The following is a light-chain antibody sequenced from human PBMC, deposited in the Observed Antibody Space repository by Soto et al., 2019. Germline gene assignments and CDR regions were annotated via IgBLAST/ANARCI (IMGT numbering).Light chain of an antibody. CDR3: QSYDSSLSDLVV. J-gene: IGLJ2*01. CDR2: GNS. V-gene: IGLV1-40*01. CDR1: SSNIGAGYD. Sequence: QPVLTQPPSVSGAPGQRVTISCTGNSSNIGAGYDVHWYQQLPGTAPKLLIYGNSNRPSGVPDRFSGSKSGTSASLAITGLQAEDEADYYCQSYDSSLSDLVVFGGGTKLTVL.